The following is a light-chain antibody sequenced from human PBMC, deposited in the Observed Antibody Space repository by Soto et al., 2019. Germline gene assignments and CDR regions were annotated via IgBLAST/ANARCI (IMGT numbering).Light chain of an antibody. V-gene: IGKV1-39*01. J-gene: IGKJ5*01. Sequence: DIQMTQSPSSLSASVGDRVTITCRASQSISSYLNWYQQKPGKDPKLLIYAASSLQSGVPSRFSGSGSGTDVSLPISSLQPEDFATYYCQQSYSTPPITFGQGTRLEIK. CDR2: AAS. CDR1: QSISSY. CDR3: QQSYSTPPIT.